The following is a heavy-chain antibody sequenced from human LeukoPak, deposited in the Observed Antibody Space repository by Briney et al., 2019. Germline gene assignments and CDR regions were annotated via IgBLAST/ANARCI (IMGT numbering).Heavy chain of an antibody. D-gene: IGHD5-24*01. V-gene: IGHV4-59*08. CDR2: IYYSGST. J-gene: IGHJ4*02. Sequence: SETLSLTRTVSGGSMSSYYWSWIRQPPGKGLEWIGYIYYSGSTKYNPSLESRVTISVDTSKNQFSLKLSSVTAADTAVYYCARGARAGYNLEPFDYWGQGTLVTVSS. CDR3: ARGARAGYNLEPFDY. CDR1: GGSMSSYY.